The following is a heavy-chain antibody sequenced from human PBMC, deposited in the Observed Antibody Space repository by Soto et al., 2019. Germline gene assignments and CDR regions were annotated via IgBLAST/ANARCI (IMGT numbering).Heavy chain of an antibody. J-gene: IGHJ3*02. CDR3: ARVYGSGSYIAFDI. D-gene: IGHD3-10*01. V-gene: IGHV1-18*01. Sequence: GASVKVSCKASGYTFTQYGISWVRQAPGQGLAWMGWISAFNGNTKYVENFQDRVTMTTDTSTNTSYMELRSLRSDDTAIYYCARVYGSGSYIAFDIWGQGTMVTVSS. CDR1: GYTFTQYG. CDR2: ISAFNGNT.